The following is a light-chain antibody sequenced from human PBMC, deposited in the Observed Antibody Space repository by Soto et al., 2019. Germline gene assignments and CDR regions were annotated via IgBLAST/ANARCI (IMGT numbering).Light chain of an antibody. CDR2: KAS. J-gene: IGKJ1*01. CDR3: QQYNTYSRT. CDR1: QSISTY. V-gene: IGKV1-5*03. Sequence: DMTMTQTPSTLSAPVGNRVAITYPASQSISTYLAWYQQKPGKAPKLLIYKASSLESGVPSRFSGSGSGAEFTLTISSLQPDDFATYYCQQYNTYSRTFGQGTKVDI.